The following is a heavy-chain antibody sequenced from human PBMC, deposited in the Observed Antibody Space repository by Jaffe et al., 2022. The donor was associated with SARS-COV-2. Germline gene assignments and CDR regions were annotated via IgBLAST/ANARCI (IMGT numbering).Heavy chain of an antibody. J-gene: IGHJ3*02. CDR1: GGSISRSSYY. CDR3: ARRSVTDGFEI. CDR2: IYNSGST. V-gene: IGHV4-39*01. Sequence: QLQLQESGPGLVKPSETLSLTCTVSGGSISRSSYYWDWIRQPPGKGLEWIGTIYNSGSTYYNPSLKSRVTIFVDTSKKQFSLKLSSVTATDTAVYYCARRSVTDGFEIWGQGTMVTVSS. D-gene: IGHD4-17*01.